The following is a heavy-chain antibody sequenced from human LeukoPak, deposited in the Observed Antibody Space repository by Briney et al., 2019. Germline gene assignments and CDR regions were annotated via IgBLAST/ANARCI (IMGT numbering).Heavy chain of an antibody. CDR2: IYYSGST. CDR3: ARWMYYYDDTGFDP. D-gene: IGHD3-22*01. Sequence: KPSETLSLTCTVSGGSISSSSYYWGWIRQTPGKGLEWIGSIYYSGSTFYSPSLKSRVTISVDTSKNQFSLKLSSVTAADTAVYYCARWMYYYDDTGFDPWGQGTLVTVSS. CDR1: GGSISSSSYY. V-gene: IGHV4-39*01. J-gene: IGHJ5*02.